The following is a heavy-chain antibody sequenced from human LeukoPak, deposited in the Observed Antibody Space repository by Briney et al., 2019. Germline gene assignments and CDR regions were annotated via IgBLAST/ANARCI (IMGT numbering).Heavy chain of an antibody. V-gene: IGHV4-4*07. CDR2: IYTSGST. Sequence: PSETLSLTCTVSGGSISSYYWSWIRQPAGKGLEWIGRIYTSGSTNYNPSLKSRVTISVDKSKNQFSLKLSSVTAADTAVYYCVRAYIAGSSSNFDYWGQGTLVTVSS. CDR1: GGSISSYY. D-gene: IGHD6-13*01. J-gene: IGHJ4*02. CDR3: VRAYIAGSSSNFDY.